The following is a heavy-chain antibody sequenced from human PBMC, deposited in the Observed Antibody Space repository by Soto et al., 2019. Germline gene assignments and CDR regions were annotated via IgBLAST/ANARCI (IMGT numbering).Heavy chain of an antibody. D-gene: IGHD3-3*01. CDR2: IYWDDDK. Sequence: QITLKESGPTVVKPTETLTLTCTFSGFSLTTSGVGVGWVRQSPGKAPEWLALIYWDDDKRYSTSLNSRLIITKDTAKNQVVLTMANVDPADTATYYCAHRVLRTVLGLVTMTATYFDFWGPGTPVVVSS. V-gene: IGHV2-5*02. CDR1: GFSLTTSGVG. CDR3: AHRVLRTVLGLVTMTATYFDF. J-gene: IGHJ4*02.